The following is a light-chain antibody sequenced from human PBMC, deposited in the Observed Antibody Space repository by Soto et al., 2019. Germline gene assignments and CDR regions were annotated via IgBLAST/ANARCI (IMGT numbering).Light chain of an antibody. CDR2: DVS. J-gene: IGLJ2*01. V-gene: IGLV2-14*03. CDR3: SSYTTNSVI. CDR1: SSDVGDYNY. Sequence: QSALTQPASVSGSPGQSITISCTGTSSDVGDYNYVSWYQQHPGKAPKLMIYDVSNRPSGVSNRFSGSKSGNTASLTISGLQAEDEADYYCSSYTTNSVIFGGGTKLTVL.